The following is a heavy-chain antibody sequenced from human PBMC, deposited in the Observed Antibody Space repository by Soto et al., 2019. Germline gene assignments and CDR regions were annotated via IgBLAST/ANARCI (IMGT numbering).Heavy chain of an antibody. Sequence: LGESLKISCAASGFTFSSYSMNWVRQAPGKGLEWVSSISSSSSYIYYADSVKGRFTISRDNAKNSLYLQMNSLRAEDTAVYYCASLSSSSENYYGMDVWGQGTTVTVSS. V-gene: IGHV3-21*01. CDR2: ISSSSSYI. CDR3: ASLSSSSENYYGMDV. J-gene: IGHJ6*02. CDR1: GFTFSSYS. D-gene: IGHD6-6*01.